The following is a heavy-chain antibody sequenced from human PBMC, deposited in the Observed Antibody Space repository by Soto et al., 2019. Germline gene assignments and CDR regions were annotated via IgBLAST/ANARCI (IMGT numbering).Heavy chain of an antibody. Sequence: GGSLRLSCAASGFTFSSYGMHWVRQAPGKGLEWVAVILYDGSKKYYADSMKGRFTISRDNSKNTLYLQMNSLRAEDTALYYCAKDRGALRWSEEHYYFDYWGQGTLVTVSS. CDR3: AKDRGALRWSEEHYYFDY. CDR1: GFTFSSYG. D-gene: IGHD4-17*01. J-gene: IGHJ4*02. CDR2: ILYDGSKK. V-gene: IGHV3-30*18.